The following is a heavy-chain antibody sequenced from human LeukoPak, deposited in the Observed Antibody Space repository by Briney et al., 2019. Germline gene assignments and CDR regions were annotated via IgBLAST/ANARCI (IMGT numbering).Heavy chain of an antibody. Sequence: GGSLRLSCAASGFTVSSNYMSWVRQAPGKGLEWVSVIYSGGSTYYADSVKGRFTISRDNSKDTLYLQMNSLRAEDTAVYYCARDRIAVAGTSDYWGQGTLVTVSS. CDR3: ARDRIAVAGTSDY. D-gene: IGHD6-19*01. CDR2: IYSGGST. J-gene: IGHJ4*02. V-gene: IGHV3-66*01. CDR1: GFTVSSNY.